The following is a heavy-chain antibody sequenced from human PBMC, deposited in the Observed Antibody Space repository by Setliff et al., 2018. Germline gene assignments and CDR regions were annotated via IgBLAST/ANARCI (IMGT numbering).Heavy chain of an antibody. V-gene: IGHV4-31*03. D-gene: IGHD3-10*01. CDR1: GGSISSGGYY. CDR2: IYYSGST. Sequence: TLSLTCTVSGGSISSGGYYWSWIRQHPGKGLEWIGYIYYSGSTYYNPSLKSRVTKSVDTSKNLFSLKLSSVTAADTAVYYCARELYYYGSGSWTFDHWGQGTLVTVSS. CDR3: ARELYYYGSGSWTFDH. J-gene: IGHJ5*02.